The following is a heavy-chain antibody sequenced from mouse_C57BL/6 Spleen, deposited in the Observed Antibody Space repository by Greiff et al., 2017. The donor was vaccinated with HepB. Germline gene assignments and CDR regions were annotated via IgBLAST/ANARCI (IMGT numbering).Heavy chain of an antibody. CDR3: ARQAYGSSPYYYAMDY. CDR1: GFTFSDYY. CDR2: ISNGGGST. J-gene: IGHJ4*01. Sequence: EVKLLESGGGLVQPGGSLKLSCAASGFTFSDYYMYWVRQTPEKRLEWVAYISNGGGSTYYPDTVKGRFTISRDNAKNTLYLQMSRLKSEDTAMYYCARQAYGSSPYYYAMDYWGQGTSVTVSS. V-gene: IGHV5-12*01. D-gene: IGHD1-1*01.